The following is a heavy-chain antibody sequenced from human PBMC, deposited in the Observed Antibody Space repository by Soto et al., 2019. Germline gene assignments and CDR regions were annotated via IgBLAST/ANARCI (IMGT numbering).Heavy chain of an antibody. CDR1: GGSISIYY. CDR3: ARDLGSAAFDI. J-gene: IGHJ3*02. Sequence: SDTLSLTCTVSGGSISIYYWSWIRQPPGKGLEYIGYIYYSGSTNYNPSLKSRVTISVDTSKNQFSLKLSSVTAADTAVYYCARDLGSAAFDIWGQGTMVTVSS. CDR2: IYYSGST. V-gene: IGHV4-59*01. D-gene: IGHD1-26*01.